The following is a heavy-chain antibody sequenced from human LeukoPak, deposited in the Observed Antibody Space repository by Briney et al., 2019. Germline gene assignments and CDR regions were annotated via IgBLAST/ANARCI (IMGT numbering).Heavy chain of an antibody. CDR3: ARQYCSGGSCYYGFDI. CDR2: IYHSGST. V-gene: IGHV4-30-2*01. CDR1: GGSFSGYY. J-gene: IGHJ3*02. D-gene: IGHD2-15*01. Sequence: SENLSLTCAVYGGSFSGYYWSWIRQPPGKGLEWIGYIYHSGSTYYNPSLKSRVTISVDRSKNQFSLKLSSVTAADTAVYYCARQYCSGGSCYYGFDIWGQGKMVTVSS.